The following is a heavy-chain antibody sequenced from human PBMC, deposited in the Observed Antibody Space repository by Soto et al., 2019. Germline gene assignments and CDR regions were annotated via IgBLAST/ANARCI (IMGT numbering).Heavy chain of an antibody. CDR1: GYTFTSYA. J-gene: IGHJ6*02. CDR3: ARDLVVVAATVYYYGMDV. Sequence: GASVKVSCKASGYTFTSYAMHWVRQAPGQRLEWMGWINAGNGNTKYSQKFQGRVTITRDTSASTAYMELSSLRSEDTAVYYCARDLVVVAATVYYYGMDVWGQGTTVTVSS. CDR2: INAGNGNT. D-gene: IGHD2-15*01. V-gene: IGHV1-3*01.